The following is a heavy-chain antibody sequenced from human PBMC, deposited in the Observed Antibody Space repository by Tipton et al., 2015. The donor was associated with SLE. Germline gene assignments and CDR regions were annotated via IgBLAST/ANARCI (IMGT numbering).Heavy chain of an antibody. CDR2: FYYSGGT. Sequence: TLSLTCAVSGGSIRSSNFYWGWVRQPPGRGLDWIGGFYYSGGTYYDPSLKSRVTISIDTSNNQFSLKLSSVTAADTAVYYCARHYGLMSTPLYYFDYWGQGTLVTVSS. CDR1: GGSIRSSNFY. V-gene: IGHV4-39*07. D-gene: IGHD3-3*01. J-gene: IGHJ4*02. CDR3: ARHYGLMSTPLYYFDY.